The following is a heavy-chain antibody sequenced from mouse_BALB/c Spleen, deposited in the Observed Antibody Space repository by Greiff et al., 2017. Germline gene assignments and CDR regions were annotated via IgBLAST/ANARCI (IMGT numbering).Heavy chain of an antibody. CDR3: AREGYGFDY. D-gene: IGHD2-10*02. V-gene: IGHV5-6-5*01. Sequence: EVNLVESGGGLVKPGGSLKLSCAASGFTFSSYAMSWVRQTPEKRLEWVASISSGGSTYYPDSVKGRFTISRDNARNILYLQMSSLRSEDTAMYYCAREGYGFDYWGQGTTLTVSS. CDR1: GFTFSSYA. CDR2: ISSGGST. J-gene: IGHJ2*01.